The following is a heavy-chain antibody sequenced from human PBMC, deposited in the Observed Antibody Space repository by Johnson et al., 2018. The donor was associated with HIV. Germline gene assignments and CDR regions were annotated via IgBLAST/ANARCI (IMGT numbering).Heavy chain of an antibody. CDR1: GFTFSSYA. CDR3: AKDSMGYNWNQFEAFDI. V-gene: IGHV3-30-3*01. CDR2: ISYDGSNK. D-gene: IGHD1-20*01. J-gene: IGHJ3*02. Sequence: QVQLVESGGGVVQPGRSLRLSCAASGFTFSSYAMHWVRQAPGKGLEWVAVISYDGSNKYYADSVKGRFTISRDNSKNTLYLQMNSLSAEDTAVYYCAKDSMGYNWNQFEAFDIWGQGTMVTVSS.